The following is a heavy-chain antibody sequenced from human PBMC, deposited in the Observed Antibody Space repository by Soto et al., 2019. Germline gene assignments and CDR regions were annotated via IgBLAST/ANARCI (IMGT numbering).Heavy chain of an antibody. V-gene: IGHV3-30*18. J-gene: IGHJ4*02. CDR2: ISYDGSNK. CDR3: AKVGRYSCYDYEALGYFDY. CDR1: GFTFSSYG. Sequence: GGSLRLSCEAPGFTFSSYGTHWVRQAPGQGLEWVAVISYDGSNKYYADSVKGRFTIARDNSKNTLYLQMNSLRAEDTAVYYCAKVGRYSCYDYEALGYFDYWGQGTLVTVSS. D-gene: IGHD5-12*01.